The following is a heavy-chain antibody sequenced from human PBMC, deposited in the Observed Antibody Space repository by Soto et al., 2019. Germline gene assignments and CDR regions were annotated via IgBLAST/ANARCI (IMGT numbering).Heavy chain of an antibody. J-gene: IGHJ5*02. Sequence: TLSLTCNVSGASISSGGYDWSWIRQHPGRGLEWIEYIYYSGSTYYNPSLKSRVTISVDTSKNQSSLKLSSVPAADTAVYYCARDSSYCSGGSCYFTWFAPWGQGTLVTVS. V-gene: IGHV4-31*03. D-gene: IGHD2-15*01. CDR2: IYYSGST. CDR1: GASISSGGYD. CDR3: ARDSSYCSGGSCYFTWFAP.